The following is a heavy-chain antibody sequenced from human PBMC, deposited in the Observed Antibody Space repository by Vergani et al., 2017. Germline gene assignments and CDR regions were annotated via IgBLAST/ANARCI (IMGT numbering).Heavy chain of an antibody. J-gene: IGHJ4*02. CDR1: GFTVSSNY. D-gene: IGHD3-3*02. CDR2: IYSGGST. V-gene: IGHV3-66*02. Sequence: EVQLVESGGGLVQPGGSLRLSCAASGFTVSSNYMSWVRQAPGKGLEWVSVIYSGGSTYYADSVKGRFTISRDNSKNTLYLQMNSLRAEDTAVYYCASRPIFGVPWGNYWGQGTLVTVSS. CDR3: ASRPIFGVPWGNY.